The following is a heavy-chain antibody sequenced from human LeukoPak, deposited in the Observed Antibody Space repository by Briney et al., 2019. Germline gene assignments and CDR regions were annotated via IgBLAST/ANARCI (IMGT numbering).Heavy chain of an antibody. V-gene: IGHV1-69*04. J-gene: IGHJ3*02. D-gene: IGHD2-8*01. CDR3: ARDNGAHAFDI. CDR1: GGTFSSYA. Sequence: SVKVSCKASGGTFSSYAISWVRQAPGQGLEWMGRIIPILGIANYAQKFQGRVTITADKSTSTIYMELSSLRSEDTAVFYCARDNGAHAFDIWGQGTMVTVSS. CDR2: IIPILGIA.